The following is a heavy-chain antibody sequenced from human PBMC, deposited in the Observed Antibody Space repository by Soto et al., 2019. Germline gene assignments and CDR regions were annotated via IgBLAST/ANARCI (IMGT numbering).Heavy chain of an antibody. Sequence: QTLSLTCAISGDSVSSNSAAWNWIRHSPSRGLEWLVRTYYRSKWYNDYAVSVKSRITINPDTSKNQFSLQLNSVTPEDTAVYYCARSPRYCSSTSCYTEYHYYGMDVWGQGTTVTVSS. V-gene: IGHV6-1*01. CDR2: TYYRSKWYN. CDR1: GDSVSSNSAA. D-gene: IGHD2-2*02. CDR3: ARSPRYCSSTSCYTEYHYYGMDV. J-gene: IGHJ6*02.